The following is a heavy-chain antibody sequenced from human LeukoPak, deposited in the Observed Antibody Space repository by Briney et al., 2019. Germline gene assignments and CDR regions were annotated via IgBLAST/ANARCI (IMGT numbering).Heavy chain of an antibody. J-gene: IGHJ4*02. CDR1: GFTFSSYS. CDR3: AKVPVADYYGSGSYFDY. D-gene: IGHD3-10*01. CDR2: ISSSSSTI. Sequence: GGSLRLSCAASGFTFSSYSMNWVRQAPGKGLEWVSYISSSSSTIYYADSVKGRFTISRDNAKNSLYLQMNSLRDEDTAVYYCAKVPVADYYGSGSYFDYWGQGTLVTVSS. V-gene: IGHV3-48*02.